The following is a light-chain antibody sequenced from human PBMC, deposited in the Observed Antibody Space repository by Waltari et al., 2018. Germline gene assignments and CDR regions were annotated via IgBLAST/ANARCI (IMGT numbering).Light chain of an antibody. V-gene: IGKV1-5*03. Sequence: DSQLTQSPSTLSASFGDRATITFRASQNIFICLAWYQHKPGRAPHVLLYKTSNLQSGVPSRFSASGSVTEFTLTITNLQPDDFATYYCQQYNTFRYPFGQGTKLEI. CDR3: QQYNTFRYP. CDR1: QNIFIC. J-gene: IGKJ2*01. CDR2: KTS.